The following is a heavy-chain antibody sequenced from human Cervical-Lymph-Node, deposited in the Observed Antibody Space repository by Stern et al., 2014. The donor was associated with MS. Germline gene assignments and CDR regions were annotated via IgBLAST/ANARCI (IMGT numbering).Heavy chain of an antibody. Sequence: VQLVESGAEVKKPGSSVKVSCKASGGTFSSYGLSWVRQTPGQGLEWMGGIIPIFGTADYAQKFQGRVTITADESTSTAYMALSSLRSEDTAVYYCASEMATPPYYFDYWGQGTLVTVSS. CDR1: GGTFSSYG. J-gene: IGHJ4*02. CDR2: IIPIFGTA. CDR3: ASEMATPPYYFDY. V-gene: IGHV1-69*01. D-gene: IGHD5-24*01.